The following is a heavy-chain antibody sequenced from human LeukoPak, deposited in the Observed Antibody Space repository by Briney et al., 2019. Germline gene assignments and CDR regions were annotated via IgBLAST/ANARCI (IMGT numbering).Heavy chain of an antibody. D-gene: IGHD6-19*01. Sequence: ASVKVSCTASGYTFTSYGISWVRQAPGQGLEWMGWISAYNGNTNYAQKLQGRVTMTTDTSTSTAYMELRSLKSDDTAMYYCARDLGSGWQRNFDYWGQGTLVTVSS. CDR1: GYTFTSYG. V-gene: IGHV1-18*01. CDR3: ARDLGSGWQRNFDY. CDR2: ISAYNGNT. J-gene: IGHJ4*02.